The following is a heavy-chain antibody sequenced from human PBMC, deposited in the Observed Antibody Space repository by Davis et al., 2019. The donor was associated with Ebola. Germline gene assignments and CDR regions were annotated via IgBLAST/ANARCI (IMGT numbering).Heavy chain of an antibody. CDR1: DNTISSSHFY. Sequence: MPSETLSLTCAVSDNTISSSHFYWSWIRQPPGKGLEWIGEINHSGSTNYNPSLKSRVTISVDTSKNQFSLKLSSVTAADTAVYYCARGRRYSYGPPRYWGQGTLVTVSS. CDR3: ARGRRYSYGPPRY. D-gene: IGHD5-18*01. V-gene: IGHV4-34*01. CDR2: INHSGST. J-gene: IGHJ4*02.